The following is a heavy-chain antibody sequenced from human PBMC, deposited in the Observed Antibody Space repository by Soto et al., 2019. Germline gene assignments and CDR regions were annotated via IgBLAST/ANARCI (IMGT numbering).Heavy chain of an antibody. D-gene: IGHD6-19*01. J-gene: IGHJ5*02. V-gene: IGHV3-30-3*01. CDR1: GFTFSSYA. Sequence: QVQLVESGGGVVQPGRSLRLSCAASGFTFSSYAMHWVRQAPGKGLEWVAIISYDGNNKYYADSVKGRFTISRDNSKNTLYLQMNSLRAEDTAVYYCARDGSGAGTEWWFDPWGQGTLVTVSS. CDR2: ISYDGNNK. CDR3: ARDGSGAGTEWWFDP.